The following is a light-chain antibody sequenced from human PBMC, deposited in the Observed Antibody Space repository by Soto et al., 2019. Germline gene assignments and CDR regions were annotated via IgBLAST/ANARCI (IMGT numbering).Light chain of an antibody. CDR3: QQYDDVPSVIT. V-gene: IGKV1-33*01. CDR1: QDISNS. CDR2: EAS. J-gene: IGKJ4*01. Sequence: DIQMTQSPSSLSASIGDRVVITCQASQDISNSLNWYQQKPGRAPKLLIYEASTLETGVPSRFSGGGSGTDFTFTISSLQPEDFATYYCQQYDDVPSVITFGGGTRVENK.